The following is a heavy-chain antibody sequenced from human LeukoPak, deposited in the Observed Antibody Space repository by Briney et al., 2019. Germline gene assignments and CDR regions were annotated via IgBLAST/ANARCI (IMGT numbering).Heavy chain of an antibody. CDR3: ARYGRNWDLDS. CDR1: GFTFSSNW. J-gene: IGHJ4*02. Sequence: GGSLRLSCAVSGFTFSSNWMSWVRQAPGKGLEWVAHIKQDGSERYYVDSVKGRHTISRDNAQNSLYLQMNNLRVEDTAVYYCARYGRNWDLDSWGQGTLVTVSS. D-gene: IGHD7-27*01. V-gene: IGHV3-7*01. CDR2: IKQDGSER.